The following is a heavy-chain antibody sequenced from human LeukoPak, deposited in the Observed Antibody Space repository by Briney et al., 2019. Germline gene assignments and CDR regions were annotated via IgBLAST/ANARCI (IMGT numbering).Heavy chain of an antibody. CDR2: INPDSGGT. CDR1: AYTFTGYY. V-gene: IGHV1-2*02. Sequence: GASVKVSCKASAYTFTGYYMHWVRQAPGQGLEWMGWINPDSGGTNYAQKFQGRVTMTRDTSISTAYMEVSRLRSDDTAVYYCARGYGGAAAVINFDNWGQGTLVTVSS. J-gene: IGHJ4*02. CDR3: ARGYGGAAAVINFDN. D-gene: IGHD6-13*01.